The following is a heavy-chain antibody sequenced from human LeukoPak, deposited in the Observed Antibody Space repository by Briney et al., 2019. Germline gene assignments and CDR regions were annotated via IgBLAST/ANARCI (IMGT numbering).Heavy chain of an antibody. CDR1: GGSISSGDYY. Sequence: SETLSLTCTVSGGSISSGDYYWSWIRQPPGKGLEWIGYIYYSGSTYYNPSLKSRVTISVDTSKNQFSLKLSSVTAADTAVYYCAREWGDYDILTGYFDYWGQGTLVTVSS. CDR2: IYYSGST. D-gene: IGHD3-9*01. J-gene: IGHJ4*02. CDR3: AREWGDYDILTGYFDY. V-gene: IGHV4-30-4*08.